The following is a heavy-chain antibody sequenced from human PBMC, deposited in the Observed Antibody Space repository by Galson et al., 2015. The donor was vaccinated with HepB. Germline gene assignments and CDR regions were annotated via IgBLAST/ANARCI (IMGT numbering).Heavy chain of an antibody. V-gene: IGHV3-23*01. CDR1: GFNFRSHV. Sequence: SLRLSCAASGFNFRSHVMTWVRQAPGKGLEWVSSLSGSGAITYYADSVKGRFTISRDNSQNRIFLHMNRLRAEDTALYYCAKDSVSATYVPTSSDSWGQGTLVTVSS. D-gene: IGHD3-16*01. J-gene: IGHJ4*02. CDR3: AKDSVSATYVPTSSDS. CDR2: LSGSGAIT.